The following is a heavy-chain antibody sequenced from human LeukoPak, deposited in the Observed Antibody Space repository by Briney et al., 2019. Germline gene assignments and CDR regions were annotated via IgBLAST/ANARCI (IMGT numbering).Heavy chain of an antibody. Sequence: PGGSLRLSCAASGFTFSSYAMSWVRQAPGKGLEWVSAISGSGGSTYYADSVKGRFTISRDNSKNTLYLQMNSLRAEDTAVYYCTRDNYGDYVFDYWGQGTLVTVSS. CDR1: GFTFSSYA. J-gene: IGHJ4*02. V-gene: IGHV3-23*01. CDR2: ISGSGGST. D-gene: IGHD4-17*01. CDR3: TRDNYGDYVFDY.